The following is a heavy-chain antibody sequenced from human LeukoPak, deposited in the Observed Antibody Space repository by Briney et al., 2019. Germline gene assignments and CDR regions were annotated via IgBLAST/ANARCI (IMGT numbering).Heavy chain of an antibody. J-gene: IGHJ6*02. CDR2: IYSGGST. CDR3: ARAFPAGYSSSWYNYYYGMDV. Sequence: GGSLRLSCAASGFTVSSNYMSLVRQAPGKGLEWVSVIYSGGSTYYADSVKGRFTISRDNSKNTLYLQMNSLRAEDTAVYYCARAFPAGYSSSWYNYYYGMDVWGQGTTVTVSS. D-gene: IGHD6-13*01. CDR1: GFTVSSNY. V-gene: IGHV3-66*01.